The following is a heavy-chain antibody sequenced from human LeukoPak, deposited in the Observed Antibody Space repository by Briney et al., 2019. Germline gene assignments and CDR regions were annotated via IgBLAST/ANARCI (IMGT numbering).Heavy chain of an antibody. V-gene: IGHV3-48*03. CDR2: MSSSGSTI. CDR3: ARGPMVRGIFDY. Sequence: GGSLRLSCAASGFTFSSYEMNWVRQAPGKGLEWVSYMSSSGSTIYYADSVKGRFTISRDNAKNSLYLQMNSLRAEDTAVYYCARGPMVRGIFDYWGQGTLVTVSS. CDR1: GFTFSSYE. D-gene: IGHD3-10*01. J-gene: IGHJ4*02.